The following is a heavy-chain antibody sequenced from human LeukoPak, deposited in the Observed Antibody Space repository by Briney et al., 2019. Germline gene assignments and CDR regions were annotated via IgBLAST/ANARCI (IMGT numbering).Heavy chain of an antibody. V-gene: IGHV4-39*07. J-gene: IGHJ5*02. CDR3: ARTYYYDSSGYYTNWFDP. CDR1: GGSVSSGSYY. D-gene: IGHD3-22*01. Sequence: SSETLSLTCTVSGGSVSSGSYYWGWIRQPPGKGLEWIGNIYYSGSTYYNPSLKSRVTISVETSKNQFSLKLSSVTAADTAVYYCARTYYYDSSGYYTNWFDPWGQGTLVTVSS. CDR2: IYYSGST.